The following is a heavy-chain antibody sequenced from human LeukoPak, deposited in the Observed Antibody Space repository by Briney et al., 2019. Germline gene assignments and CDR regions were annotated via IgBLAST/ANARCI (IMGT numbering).Heavy chain of an antibody. CDR3: AREGARSSDTSGSYPLDY. D-gene: IGHD1-26*01. CDR1: GYTFSNFD. V-gene: IGHV1-8*03. J-gene: IGHJ4*02. CDR2: MNPHSGNT. Sequence: ASVNVSCKDSGYTFSNFDINWVRQATGQGQEWMGWMNPHSGNTGYSQKFQGRVTITKTASISTAYMELSSLTSEDTAVYYCAREGARSSDTSGSYPLDYWGQGTLVTVSS.